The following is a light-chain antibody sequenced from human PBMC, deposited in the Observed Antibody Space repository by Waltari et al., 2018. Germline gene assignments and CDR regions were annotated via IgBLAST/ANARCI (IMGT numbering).Light chain of an antibody. CDR1: QSVSSNY. J-gene: IGKJ2*01. V-gene: IGKV3-20*01. CDR3: QQNNYY. CDR2: GAS. Sequence: EIVLTQSPGTLYLSPGERASLSCRTSQSVSSNYLAWYQQRPGQAPRLLIYGASSRAIGIPDRFSGSGSGTDFTLTISRLEPEDFASYYCQQNNYYFGQGTKLEIK.